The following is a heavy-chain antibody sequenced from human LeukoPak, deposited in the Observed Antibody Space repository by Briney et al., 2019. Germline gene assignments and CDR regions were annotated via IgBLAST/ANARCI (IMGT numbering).Heavy chain of an antibody. CDR2: ISYDGSNK. CDR3: ARDPSIRLTSSPDY. Sequence: PGGSLRLSCAASGFTFRSYAMLWVRQAPGKGLEWVAVISYDGSNKYYADSVKGRFTISRDNSKNTLYLQMNSLRAEDTAVYYCARDPSIRLTSSPDYWGQGTLVTVSS. D-gene: IGHD2-21*01. V-gene: IGHV3-30-3*01. J-gene: IGHJ4*02. CDR1: GFTFRSYA.